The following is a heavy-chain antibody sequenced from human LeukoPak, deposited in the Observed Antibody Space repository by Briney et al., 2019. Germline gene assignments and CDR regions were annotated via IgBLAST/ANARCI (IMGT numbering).Heavy chain of an antibody. J-gene: IGHJ4*02. CDR1: GYTFTSYG. V-gene: IGHV1-18*01. Sequence: ASVRVSCKASGYTFTSYGISWVRQAPGQGLEWMGWISTYNGNTNYAQKLQGRVTMTRDTSTSTADMELRSLRSDDTAVYYCARGGDSSGLNRFAYWGQGTLVTVSS. CDR2: ISTYNGNT. CDR3: ARGGDSSGLNRFAY. D-gene: IGHD3-22*01.